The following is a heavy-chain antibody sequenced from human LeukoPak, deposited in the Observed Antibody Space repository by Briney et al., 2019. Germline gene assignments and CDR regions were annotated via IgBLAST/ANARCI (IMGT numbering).Heavy chain of an antibody. Sequence: GGSLRLSCAASGFTFSSYGMHWVRQAPGKGLEWVAFIRYDGSNKYYADSVKGRFTISRDNAKNTLYLQMNSLRAEDTAVYYCARDPRDYVWGPDDYYYGMDVWGQGTTVTVSS. V-gene: IGHV3-30*02. CDR1: GFTFSSYG. D-gene: IGHD3-16*01. J-gene: IGHJ6*02. CDR3: ARDPRDYVWGPDDYYYGMDV. CDR2: IRYDGSNK.